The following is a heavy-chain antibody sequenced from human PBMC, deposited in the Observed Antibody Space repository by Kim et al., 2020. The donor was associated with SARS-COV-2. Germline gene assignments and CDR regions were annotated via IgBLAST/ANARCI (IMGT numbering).Heavy chain of an antibody. V-gene: IGHV3-30*04. CDR1: GFTFSSYA. J-gene: IGHJ6*02. D-gene: IGHD3-10*01. Sequence: GGSLRLSCAASGFTFSSYAMHWVRQAPGKGLEWVAVISYDGSNKYYADSVKGRFTISRDNSKNTLYLQMNSLRAEDTAVYYCARDSALYGSGSYYKNYYYYGMDVWGQGTTVTVSS. CDR3: ARDSALYGSGSYYKNYYYYGMDV. CDR2: ISYDGSNK.